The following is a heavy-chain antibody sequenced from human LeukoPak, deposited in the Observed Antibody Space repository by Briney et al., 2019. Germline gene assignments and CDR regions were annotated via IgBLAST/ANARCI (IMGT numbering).Heavy chain of an antibody. D-gene: IGHD6-19*01. Sequence: GGSLRLSCAASGFTVSSNYMNWVRQAPGEGLEWVSVIYSGGSTYYADSVKGRFTISRDNSKNTLYLQMYSLRAEDTAVYYCARGRIAVAGPFDYWGQGTLVTVSS. CDR2: IYSGGST. CDR1: GFTVSSNY. J-gene: IGHJ4*02. V-gene: IGHV3-53*01. CDR3: ARGRIAVAGPFDY.